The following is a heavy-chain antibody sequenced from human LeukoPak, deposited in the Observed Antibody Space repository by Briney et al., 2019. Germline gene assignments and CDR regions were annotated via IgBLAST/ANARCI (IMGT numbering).Heavy chain of an antibody. Sequence: ASVKVSCKVSGYTLTELSMHWVRQAPGKGLEWMGGFDPEDGETIYAQKFQGRVTMTEDTSTDTAYMELSSLRSEDTAVYYCATGRYYYDSSGYWDYWGQGTLVTVSS. V-gene: IGHV1-24*01. D-gene: IGHD3-22*01. CDR1: GYTLTELS. CDR3: ATGRYYYDSSGYWDY. CDR2: FDPEDGET. J-gene: IGHJ4*02.